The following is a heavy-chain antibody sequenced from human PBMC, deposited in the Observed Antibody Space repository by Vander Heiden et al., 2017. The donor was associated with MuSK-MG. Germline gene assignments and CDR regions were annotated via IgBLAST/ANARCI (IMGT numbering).Heavy chain of an antibody. CDR1: CGSISNNGHS. V-gene: IGHV4-39*01. J-gene: IGHJ4*02. D-gene: IGHD6-19*01. Sequence: HLQLQESGPGLVKPSEPLSPTCPAPCGSISNNGHSWARIRQPPGKGLEWNGSGYYSGNTYYSPSHRTRVAVSLDPSKSQFSLRLSAVTAAESAVYYCARSTAGLVDYWGQGTLVTVSS. CDR2: GYYSGNT. CDR3: ARSTAGLVDY.